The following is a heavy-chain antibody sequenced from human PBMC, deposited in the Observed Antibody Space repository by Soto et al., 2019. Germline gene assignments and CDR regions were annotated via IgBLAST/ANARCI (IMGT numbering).Heavy chain of an antibody. J-gene: IGHJ4*02. Sequence: QVQLQQWGAGLLKPSDTLSLTCAVHGGSFSGYSWTWIRQSPGKGLEWIGQMNDSGSAVYHPSLTSRVTISVGTANNVIFLVLRSVTAADRAVYFCARGLFSGPSYSWGRYFFDYWGQGSLVTVSS. D-gene: IGHD1-26*01. V-gene: IGHV4-34*01. CDR1: GGSFSGYS. CDR2: MNDSGSA. CDR3: ARGLFSGPSYSWGRYFFDY.